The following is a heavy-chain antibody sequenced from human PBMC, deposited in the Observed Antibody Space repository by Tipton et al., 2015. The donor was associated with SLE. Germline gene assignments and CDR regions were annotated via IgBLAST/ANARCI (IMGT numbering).Heavy chain of an antibody. Sequence: LRLSCTVSGGSITSSGFYWGWFLQPPGKGLEWIGSIDYSGRTYYTPSLKSQVTISVDTSKNQFSLKLSSVTAADTALYYCAKDMASYYDFWSGWGDAFDIWGQGTMVTVSS. CDR3: AKDMASYYDFWSGWGDAFDI. CDR2: IDYSGRT. D-gene: IGHD3-3*01. J-gene: IGHJ3*02. V-gene: IGHV4-39*07. CDR1: GGSITSSGFY.